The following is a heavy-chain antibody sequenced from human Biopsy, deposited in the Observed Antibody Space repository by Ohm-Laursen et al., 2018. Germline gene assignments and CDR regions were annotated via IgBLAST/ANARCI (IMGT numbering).Heavy chain of an antibody. J-gene: IGHJ1*01. CDR1: GGPIDSYY. CDR2: ISHTGYT. CDR3: ARGSNEYGGLYFPH. Sequence: SDTLSLTCTVSGGPIDSYYWSWIRQPPGKALEWIGHISHTGYTSYKSSLKSRVTISLDTSRKHFSLRLTSLAAADTAVYYCARGSNEYGGLYFPHWGQGTLVTVSS. D-gene: IGHD4-23*01. V-gene: IGHV4-59*07.